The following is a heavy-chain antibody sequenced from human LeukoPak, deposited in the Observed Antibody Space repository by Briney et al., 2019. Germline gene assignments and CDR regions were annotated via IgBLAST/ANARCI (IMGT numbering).Heavy chain of an antibody. J-gene: IGHJ5*02. CDR3: ARVVYGDYAGDIYNWFDP. CDR1: GASISSTSYC. D-gene: IGHD4-17*01. V-gene: IGHV4-61*09. Sequence: PSQTLSLTCTVSGASISSTSYCWGWIRQPAGKGLEWIGHIHTSGSTNYNPSLKSRVTMSVDTSKNQFSLKLSSVTAADTAVYYCARVVYGDYAGDIYNWFDPWGQGTQVTVSS. CDR2: IHTSGST.